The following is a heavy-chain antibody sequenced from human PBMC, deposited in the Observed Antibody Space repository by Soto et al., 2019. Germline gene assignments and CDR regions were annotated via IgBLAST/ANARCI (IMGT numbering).Heavy chain of an antibody. D-gene: IGHD4-17*01. J-gene: IGHJ5*02. Sequence: PGGSLSLSCAASGFTFSSYSMNWVRQAPGKGLEWVSSISSSSSYIYYADSVKGRFTISRDNAKNSLYLQMNSLRAEDTAVYYCARDLYGDYVGNWFDPWGQGTLVTVSS. V-gene: IGHV3-21*01. CDR1: GFTFSSYS. CDR2: ISSSSSYI. CDR3: ARDLYGDYVGNWFDP.